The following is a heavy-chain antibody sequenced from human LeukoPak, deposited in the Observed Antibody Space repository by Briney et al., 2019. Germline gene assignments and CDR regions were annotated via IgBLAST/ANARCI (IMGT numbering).Heavy chain of an antibody. V-gene: IGHV1-69*13. CDR1: GGTFSSYA. Sequence: SVKVSCKASGGTFSSYAISWVRQAPGQGLEWMGGIIPIFGTANYAQKFQGRVTITADESTSTAYMELSSLRSEDTAVYYCARGDVTMVRGVKYYYYYYYMDVWGKGTTVTISS. J-gene: IGHJ6*03. CDR2: IIPIFGTA. CDR3: ARGDVTMVRGVKYYYYYYYMDV. D-gene: IGHD3-10*01.